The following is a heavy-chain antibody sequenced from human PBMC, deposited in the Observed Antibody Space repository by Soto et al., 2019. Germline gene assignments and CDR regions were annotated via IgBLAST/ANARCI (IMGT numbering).Heavy chain of an antibody. V-gene: IGHV3-15*07. Sequence: GGSLRLSCAASGFIFSNAWMNWVRQAPGKGLEWVGRIKSNSDGGTTDYAAPVKDRFTISRDDSKTTLYLQMNSLKTEDTAVYYCTTKRGYRPGPPGIFDYWGQGALVTVSS. CDR2: IKSNSDGGTT. D-gene: IGHD5-18*01. CDR1: GFIFSNAW. J-gene: IGHJ4*02. CDR3: TTKRGYRPGPPGIFDY.